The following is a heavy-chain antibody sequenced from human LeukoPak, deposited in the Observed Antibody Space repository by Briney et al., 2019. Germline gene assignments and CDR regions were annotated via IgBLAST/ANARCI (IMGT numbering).Heavy chain of an antibody. CDR1: GGTFSSYA. V-gene: IGHV1-69*05. CDR2: IIPIFGTA. CDR3: ARDYGDKLLDY. Sequence: SVKVSCKASGGTFSSYAISWLRQAPGQGLEWKGGIIPIFGTANYAQKFQGRVTITTDESTSTAYMELSSLRSEDTAVYYCARDYGDKLLDYWGQGTLVTVSS. J-gene: IGHJ4*02. D-gene: IGHD4-17*01.